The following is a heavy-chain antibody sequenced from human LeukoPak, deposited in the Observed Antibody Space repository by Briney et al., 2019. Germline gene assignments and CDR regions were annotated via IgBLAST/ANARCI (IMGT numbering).Heavy chain of an antibody. Sequence: GGSLRLSCSASGFPFSSYALHWVRQAPGQGLECVSALSSDGVTTRYVDSVKGRFTISRDNSKNTLYLQMSSLRAEDTAVYYCVSQYGVDVWGQGTTVTVS. CDR1: GFPFSSYA. CDR2: LSSDGVTT. CDR3: VSQYGVDV. J-gene: IGHJ6*02. V-gene: IGHV3-64D*09.